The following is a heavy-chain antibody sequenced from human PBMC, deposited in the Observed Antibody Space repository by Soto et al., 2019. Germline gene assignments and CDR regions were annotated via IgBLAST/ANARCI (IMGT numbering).Heavy chain of an antibody. D-gene: IGHD2-21*01. Sequence: ASVKVSCKASGYTFTSYAMHWVRQAPGQRLEWMGWINAGNGNTKYSQKFQGRVTITRDTSASTAYMELSSLRSEDTAVYYCARDFIVVVNDPSPWFDPWGQGTLVTVSS. CDR3: ARDFIVVVNDPSPWFDP. V-gene: IGHV1-3*01. J-gene: IGHJ5*02. CDR2: INAGNGNT. CDR1: GYTFTSYA.